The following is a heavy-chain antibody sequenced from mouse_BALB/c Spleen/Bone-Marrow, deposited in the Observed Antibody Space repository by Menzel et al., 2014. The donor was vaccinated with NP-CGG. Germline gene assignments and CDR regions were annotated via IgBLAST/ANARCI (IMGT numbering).Heavy chain of an antibody. CDR2: IDPENGDT. CDR3: NGNYYAMDY. J-gene: IGHJ4*01. Sequence: EVKLMESGAELVRSGASVKLSCTASGFNIKDYYMHWVKQRPEQGLEWIGWIDPENGDTEYAPKFQGKATMTADTSSNTAYLQLSNLTSEYSAVYCCNGNYYAMDYWGQGTSVTVSS. D-gene: IGHD2-1*01. CDR1: GFNIKDYY. V-gene: IGHV14-4*02.